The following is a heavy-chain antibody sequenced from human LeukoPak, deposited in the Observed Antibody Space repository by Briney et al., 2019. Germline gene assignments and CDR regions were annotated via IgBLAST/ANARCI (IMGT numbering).Heavy chain of an antibody. V-gene: IGHV4-30-2*01. J-gene: IGHJ5*02. CDR3: ARGSPYYDFWSGYLPIFNWFDP. CDR1: GVSISSGGYY. CDR2: IYHSGST. D-gene: IGHD3-3*01. Sequence: SQTLSHTCTVSGVSISSGGYYWSWIRQPPGKGLEWIGYIYHSGSTYYNPSPKSRVTISVDRSKNQFSLKLSSVTAADTAVYYCARGSPYYDFWSGYLPIFNWFDPWGQGTRVTVSS.